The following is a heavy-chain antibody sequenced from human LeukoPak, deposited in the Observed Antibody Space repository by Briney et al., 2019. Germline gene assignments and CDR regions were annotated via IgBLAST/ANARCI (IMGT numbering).Heavy chain of an antibody. CDR1: GGSISSYY. J-gene: IGHJ3*02. Sequence: KTSETLSLTCTVSGGSISSYYWSWIRQPPGKGLEWIGYIYYSGSTYYNPSLKSRVTISVDTSKNQFSLKLSSVTAADTAVYYCARVPRVVNDAFDIWGQGTMVTVSS. D-gene: IGHD2-21*01. CDR3: ARVPRVVNDAFDI. CDR2: IYYSGST. V-gene: IGHV4-59*06.